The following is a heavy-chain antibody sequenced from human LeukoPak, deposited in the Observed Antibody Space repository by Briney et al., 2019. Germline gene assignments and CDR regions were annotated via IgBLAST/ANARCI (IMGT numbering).Heavy chain of an antibody. CDR2: IYYSGST. Sequence: SETLSLTCTVSGGSLSSTSYYWSWIRQPPGKGLEWIGYIYYSGSTNYNPSLKSRVTISVDTSKNQFSLKLSSVTAADTAVYYCARDRVTMVRGVPRYFNWFDPWGQGTLVTVSS. D-gene: IGHD3-10*01. J-gene: IGHJ5*02. V-gene: IGHV4-61*01. CDR1: GGSLSSTSYY. CDR3: ARDRVTMVRGVPRYFNWFDP.